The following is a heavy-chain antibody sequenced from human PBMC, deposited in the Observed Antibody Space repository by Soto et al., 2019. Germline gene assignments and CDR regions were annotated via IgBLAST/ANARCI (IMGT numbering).Heavy chain of an antibody. V-gene: IGHV4-39*01. Sequence: SETLSLTCTVSGDSISSSDYYWGWIRQPPGKGLEWIASIYYSGSTFYNPSLKSRVTISVDTSKNQFSLKLSSVTAADTAVYYCATQEVGGSYVYTFDPWGQGTLVTVSS. CDR1: GDSISSSDYY. J-gene: IGHJ5*02. D-gene: IGHD1-26*01. CDR3: ATQEVGGSYVYTFDP. CDR2: IYYSGST.